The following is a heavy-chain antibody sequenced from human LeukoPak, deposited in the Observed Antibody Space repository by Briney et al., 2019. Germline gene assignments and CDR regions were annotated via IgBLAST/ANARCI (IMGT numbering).Heavy chain of an antibody. CDR1: GFTFSSYA. Sequence: GGSLRLSCAASGFTFSSYAMSWVRQAPGKGLEWVSAISGSGGSTYYADSVKGRFTISRDNSKNTLYLQMNSLRAEDTAVHYRAKVEWELLPYFDYWGQGTLVTVSS. CDR3: AKVEWELLPYFDY. V-gene: IGHV3-23*01. CDR2: ISGSGGST. D-gene: IGHD1-26*01. J-gene: IGHJ4*02.